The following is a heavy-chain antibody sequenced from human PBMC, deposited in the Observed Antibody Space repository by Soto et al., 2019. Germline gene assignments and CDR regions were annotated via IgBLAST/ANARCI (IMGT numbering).Heavy chain of an antibody. D-gene: IGHD3-9*01. CDR2: IGTAGDT. CDR3: ARGCTFNYDILPGYCPHFDY. CDR1: GVTFSSYD. Sequence: GGSLRLSCAASGVTFSSYDMHWVRQATGKGLEWVSAIGTAGDTYYPGSVKGRFTISRENAKNSLYLQMNSLRAGDTAVYYCARGCTFNYDILPGYCPHFDYWGQGTLVTVSS. V-gene: IGHV3-13*01. J-gene: IGHJ4*02.